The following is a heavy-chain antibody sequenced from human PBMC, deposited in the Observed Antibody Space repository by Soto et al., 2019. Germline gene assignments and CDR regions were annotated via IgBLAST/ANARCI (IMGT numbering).Heavy chain of an antibody. CDR1: GYTFTSYG. J-gene: IGHJ3*02. V-gene: IGHV1-18*01. Sequence: QVQLVQSGAEVKKPGASVKVSCKASGYTFTSYGISWVRQAPGQGLEWMGWISAYNGNTNYAQKLQGRVTMTTDTSTSTAYMELRSLRSDDTAVYYCARDPGMGYGDYVHFPDAFDIWGQGTMVTVSS. CDR2: ISAYNGNT. CDR3: ARDPGMGYGDYVHFPDAFDI. D-gene: IGHD4-17*01.